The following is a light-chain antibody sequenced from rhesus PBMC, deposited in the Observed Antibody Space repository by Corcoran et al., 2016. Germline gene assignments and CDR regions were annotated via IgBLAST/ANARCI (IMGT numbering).Light chain of an antibody. CDR1: QGISSY. V-gene: IGKV1-32*05. CDR3: KQYNSLPPN. J-gene: IGKJ4*01. Sequence: DIQMTQSPSSLSASVGDRVTITCRASQGISSYLNWYQKKPGKAPTVLTYNANRLESGVPSRFSGSGSVTEFTLTIRRLPPEDFATYYWKQYNSLPPNFGGGTKVEIK. CDR2: NAN.